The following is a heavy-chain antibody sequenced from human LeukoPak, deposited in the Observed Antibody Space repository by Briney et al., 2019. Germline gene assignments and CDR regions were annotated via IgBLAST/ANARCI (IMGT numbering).Heavy chain of an antibody. CDR2: FDPEDGET. D-gene: IGHD1-26*01. CDR1: EYTLTELS. Sequence: RASVTVSCKVSEYTLTELSMHWVRQAPGKGLEWMGGFDPEDGETIYAQKFQGRVTMTEDTSTDTAYMELSSLRSEDTAVYYCATVPRTWRELKPNYFDYWGQGTLVTVSS. CDR3: ATVPRTWRELKPNYFDY. V-gene: IGHV1-24*01. J-gene: IGHJ4*02.